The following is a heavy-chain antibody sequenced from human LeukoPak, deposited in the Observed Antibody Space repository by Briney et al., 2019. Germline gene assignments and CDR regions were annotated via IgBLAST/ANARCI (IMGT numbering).Heavy chain of an antibody. D-gene: IGHD3-16*01. CDR1: GFTFSSYA. CDR2: ISYDGSNK. Sequence: GGSLRLPCAASGFTFSSYAMHGVRQAPGKGLEWVAVISYDGSNKYYADSVKGRFTISRDNSKNTLYLQMSSLRAEDTAVYYCAREYLWGHYFDYWGQGTLVIVSS. V-gene: IGHV3-30*04. J-gene: IGHJ4*02. CDR3: AREYLWGHYFDY.